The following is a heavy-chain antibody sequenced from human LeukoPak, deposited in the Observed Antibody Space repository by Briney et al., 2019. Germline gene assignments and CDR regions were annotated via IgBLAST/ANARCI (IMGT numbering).Heavy chain of an antibody. V-gene: IGHV3-11*01. CDR3: AKDPRVITFGGVIAPHYYGMDV. D-gene: IGHD3-16*02. J-gene: IGHJ6*02. CDR2: ISSSDSPR. CDR1: GFTFSDYY. Sequence: PGGSLRLSCAASGFTFSDYYMSWIRQAPGKGLEWVSYISSSDSPRFYADSVKGRFTISRDNAKKSLFLQMNSLRAEDTAVYYCAKDPRVITFGGVIAPHYYGMDVWGQGTTVTVSS.